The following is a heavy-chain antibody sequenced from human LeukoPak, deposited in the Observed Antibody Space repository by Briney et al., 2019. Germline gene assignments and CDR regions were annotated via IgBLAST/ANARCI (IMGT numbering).Heavy chain of an antibody. J-gene: IGHJ4*02. CDR2: ICTAGDT. CDR3: ARVAKERVGGVYYFDY. CDR1: GFTFSDYY. D-gene: IGHD1-1*01. V-gene: IGHV3-13*01. Sequence: GGSLRLSCAASGFTFSDYYMHWVRQATGKGLEWVSSICTAGDTYYTGSVKGRFTISRENAKNSLYLRMNSLRAGDTAVYYCARVAKERVGGVYYFDYWGQGTLVTVSS.